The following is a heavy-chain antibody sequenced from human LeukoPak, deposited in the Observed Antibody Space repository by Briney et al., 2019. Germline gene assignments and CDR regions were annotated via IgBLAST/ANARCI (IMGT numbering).Heavy chain of an antibody. Sequence: GGSLRLSSAASGFTFSSYAMHWVRQAPGKGLEWVAVISYDGSNKYYADSVKGRFTISRDNSKNTLYLQMNSLRAEDTAVYYCARDGAASYGSGSYIGHYMDVWGKGTTVTVSS. D-gene: IGHD3-10*01. CDR3: ARDGAASYGSGSYIGHYMDV. J-gene: IGHJ6*03. V-gene: IGHV3-30-3*01. CDR2: ISYDGSNK. CDR1: GFTFSSYA.